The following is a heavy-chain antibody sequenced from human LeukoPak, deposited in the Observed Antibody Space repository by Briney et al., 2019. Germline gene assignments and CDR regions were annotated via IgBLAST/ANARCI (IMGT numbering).Heavy chain of an antibody. V-gene: IGHV1-2*02. CDR3: ARETIAAYYYYGMDV. J-gene: IGHJ6*02. CDR1: GYTFTGYY. Sequence: APVKVSCKASGYTFTGYYMHWVRQAPGQGLEWMGWINPNSGGTNYAQKFQGRVTMTRDTSISTAYMELSRLRSDDTAVYYCARETIAAYYYYGMDVWGQGTTVTVSS. D-gene: IGHD6-25*01. CDR2: INPNSGGT.